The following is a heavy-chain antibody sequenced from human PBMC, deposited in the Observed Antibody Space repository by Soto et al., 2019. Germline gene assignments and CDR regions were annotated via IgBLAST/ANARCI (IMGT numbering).Heavy chain of an antibody. J-gene: IGHJ4*02. CDR1: GFTFDDYA. Sequence: EVQLVESGGGLVQPGRSLRLSCAASGFTFDDYAMHWVRQAPGKGLEWVSGISWNSGSIGYADSVKGRFTISRDNAKNSLYLQMNSLRAEYTALYYCAKGGSSSWYGIFDYWGQGTLVTVSS. CDR3: AKGGSSSWYGIFDY. V-gene: IGHV3-9*01. D-gene: IGHD6-13*01. CDR2: ISWNSGSI.